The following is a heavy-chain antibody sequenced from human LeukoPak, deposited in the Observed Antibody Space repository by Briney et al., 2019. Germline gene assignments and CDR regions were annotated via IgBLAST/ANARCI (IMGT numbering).Heavy chain of an antibody. V-gene: IGHV3-30*04. CDR2: ISYDGSNK. CDR3: ARGPDYDILADYFDY. CDR1: GFTFSNYA. D-gene: IGHD3-9*01. Sequence: GGSLRLSCAASGFTFSNYALHWVRQAPGKGLEWVAVISYDGSNKFYADSVRGRFTISRDNSKDTLFLQMNSLRPEDTAVYYCARGPDYDILADYFDYWGQGTLVTVSS. J-gene: IGHJ4*02.